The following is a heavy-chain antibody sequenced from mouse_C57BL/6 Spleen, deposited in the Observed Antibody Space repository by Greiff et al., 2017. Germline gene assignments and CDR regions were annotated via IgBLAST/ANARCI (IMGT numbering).Heavy chain of an antibody. J-gene: IGHJ1*03. CDR2: IDPNSGGT. Sequence: VQLQQPGAELVKPGASVKLSCTASGYTFTSYWMHWVKQRPGRGLEWIGRIDPNSGGTKYNEKFKSKATLTVDKPSSTAYMQLSRLTSEDSAVYYCARERVYGSSPFDVWGTGTTVTVSS. V-gene: IGHV1-72*01. D-gene: IGHD1-1*01. CDR1: GYTFTSYW. CDR3: ARERVYGSSPFDV.